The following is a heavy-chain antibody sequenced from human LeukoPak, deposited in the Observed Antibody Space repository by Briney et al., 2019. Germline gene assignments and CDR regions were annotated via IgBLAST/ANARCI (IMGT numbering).Heavy chain of an antibody. V-gene: IGHV4-59*01. D-gene: IGHD3-22*01. CDR3: ARVRVSSGSHPWYFDY. Sequence: PSETLSLTCTVSRGSISSYYWSWIRQPPGQGLEWIGHIYYSGSTDYNPSLKSRVNISVDTSKNQFSLKLGSVTAADTAVYYCARVRVSSGSHPWYFDYWGQGTLVTVSS. CDR1: RGSISSYY. J-gene: IGHJ4*02. CDR2: IYYSGST.